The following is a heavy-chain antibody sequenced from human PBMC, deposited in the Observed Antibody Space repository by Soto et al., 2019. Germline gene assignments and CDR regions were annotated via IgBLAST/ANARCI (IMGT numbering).Heavy chain of an antibody. D-gene: IGHD4-17*01. CDR3: ARGIKYGAYSRWFDP. V-gene: IGHV1-8*01. Sequence: QVQLVQSGAEVKKPGASVKVSSKASGYTFTSYDINWVRQATGQGLEYLGWMNPNSGNTAYVQKFQGRVTMTWDTSITPAYMELSSLRSEDTAVYFCARGIKYGAYSRWFDPWGQGTLVTVSS. J-gene: IGHJ5*02. CDR2: MNPNSGNT. CDR1: GYTFTSYD.